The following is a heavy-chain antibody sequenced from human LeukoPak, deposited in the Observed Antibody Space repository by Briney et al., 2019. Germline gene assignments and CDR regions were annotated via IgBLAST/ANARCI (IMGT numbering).Heavy chain of an antibody. CDR1: GLTFSDYY. CDR2: ISAGRSYT. V-gene: IGHV3-11*06. Sequence: GGSLRLSCAASGLTFSDYYMNWIRQAPGKALEWVSYISAGRSYTSYADSVKGRFTVSRDNAKNSLFLQMNSLRAEDTAVYYCARETNSGYDFWGQGTLVTVSS. CDR3: ARETNSGYDF. D-gene: IGHD3-22*01. J-gene: IGHJ4*02.